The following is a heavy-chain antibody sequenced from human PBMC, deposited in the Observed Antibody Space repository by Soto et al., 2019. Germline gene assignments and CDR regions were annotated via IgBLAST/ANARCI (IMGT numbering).Heavy chain of an antibody. V-gene: IGHV1-18*01. CDR2: ISGSSGNA. J-gene: IGHJ4*02. D-gene: IGHD3-16*01. CDR3: AREMAGLGGEYDY. CDR1: GYTFTKYG. Sequence: QVQLVQSGAEVKNTGASVTVSCKTSGYTFTKYGVGWVRQAPGQGLEWMGWISGSSGNANYAEKVQGRITLTTDTSTSTAYIELRSLRSDDTAVYYCAREMAGLGGEYDYWGQGTLVTVSS.